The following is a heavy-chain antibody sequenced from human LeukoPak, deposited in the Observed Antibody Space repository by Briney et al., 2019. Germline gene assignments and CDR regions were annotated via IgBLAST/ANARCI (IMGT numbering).Heavy chain of an antibody. Sequence: GGSLRLSCAASGFTFSSYAMSWVRQAPGKGLEWVSGISASGDSTYYADSVKGRFTISRDNSRNTVYLQMNSLRAEDAAVYYCAKSPYGDYYLDFDFWGQGTLVTVSP. CDR1: GFTFSSYA. CDR2: ISASGDST. CDR3: AKSPYGDYYLDFDF. J-gene: IGHJ4*02. D-gene: IGHD4-17*01. V-gene: IGHV3-23*01.